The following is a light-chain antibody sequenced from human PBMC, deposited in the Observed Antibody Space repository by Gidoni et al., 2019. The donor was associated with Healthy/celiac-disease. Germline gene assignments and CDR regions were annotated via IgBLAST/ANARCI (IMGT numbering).Light chain of an antibody. V-gene: IGKV3-20*01. CDR3: QQYGSSPRT. CDR1: QRVSSSY. J-gene: IGKJ1*01. CDR2: GAS. Sequence: EIVLTQSPGTLSLSPGERATLSCRASQRVSSSYLALYQQKPGQAPRRLIYGASSRATGIPDRFSGSGSGTDFTLTISRLEPEDFAVYYCQQYGSSPRTFGQGTKVEIK.